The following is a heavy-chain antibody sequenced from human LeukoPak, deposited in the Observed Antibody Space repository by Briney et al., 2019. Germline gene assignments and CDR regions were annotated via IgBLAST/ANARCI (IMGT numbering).Heavy chain of an antibody. D-gene: IGHD2-2*01. CDR3: ARSAADPYNWFDP. CDR1: GGTLSSYA. V-gene: IGHV1-69*04. Sequence: ASVKVSCKASGGTLSSYAISWVRQAPGQGLEWMGRIIPILGIANYAQKFQGRVTITADKSTSTAYMELSSLRSEDTAVYYCARSAADPYNWFDPWGQGTLVTVSS. J-gene: IGHJ5*02. CDR2: IIPILGIA.